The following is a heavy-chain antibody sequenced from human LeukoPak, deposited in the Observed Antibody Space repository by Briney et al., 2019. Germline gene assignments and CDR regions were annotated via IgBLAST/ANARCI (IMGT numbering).Heavy chain of an antibody. CDR2: ISYDGSNE. J-gene: IGHJ6*02. V-gene: IGHV3-30-3*01. CDR3: ARDPPYYYYGMDV. Sequence: GGSLRLSCAASGFTFSSYAMHWVRQAPGKGLEWVAFISYDGSNEHYADSVKGRFTISRDNSKNTLYLQMNSLRPEDTAVYYCARDPPYYYYGMDVWGQGTTVTVSS. CDR1: GFTFSSYA.